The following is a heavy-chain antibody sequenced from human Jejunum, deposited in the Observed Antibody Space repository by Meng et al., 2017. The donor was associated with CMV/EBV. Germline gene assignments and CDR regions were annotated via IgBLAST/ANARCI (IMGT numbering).Heavy chain of an antibody. CDR3: ARGLTGRYPFDY. Sequence: CAASGFSVRSNHMSWVRQAPGKGLGWVSVISDVGDTYYAYAVKGRFTISRDNSQNTVSLQMSSLRGEDTAVYYCARGLTGRYPFDYWGQGTLVTVSS. J-gene: IGHJ4*02. CDR1: GFSVRSNH. CDR2: ISDVGDT. D-gene: IGHD1-14*01. V-gene: IGHV3-53*01.